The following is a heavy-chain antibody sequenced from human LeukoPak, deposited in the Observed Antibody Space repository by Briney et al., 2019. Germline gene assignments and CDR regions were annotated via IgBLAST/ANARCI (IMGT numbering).Heavy chain of an antibody. V-gene: IGHV3-30*04. Sequence: GRSLGLSFAAAGFPFSNYAMHWVRPAPGKGVEWGAVISYDGSNKYYADSVKGRFTISRDNSKNALYLQMNSLRAEDTAVYYCARDYSPYYYYYGMDVWGQGTTVTVSS. J-gene: IGHJ6*02. CDR2: ISYDGSNK. CDR3: ARDYSPYYYYYGMDV. D-gene: IGHD2-15*01. CDR1: GFPFSNYA.